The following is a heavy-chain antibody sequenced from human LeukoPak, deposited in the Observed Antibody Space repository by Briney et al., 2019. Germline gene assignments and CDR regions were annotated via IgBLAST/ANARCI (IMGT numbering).Heavy chain of an antibody. CDR2: INPNSGGT. J-gene: IGHJ4*02. CDR3: ATPGIAAAGIGY. V-gene: IGHV1-2*02. CDR1: GYTFTGYY. D-gene: IGHD6-13*01. Sequence: SVKVSCKASGYTFTGYYMHCVRQAPGQGLEWMGWINPNSGGTNYAQKFQGRVTMTRDTSISTAYMELSRLRSDDTAVYYCATPGIAAAGIGYWGQGTLVTVSS.